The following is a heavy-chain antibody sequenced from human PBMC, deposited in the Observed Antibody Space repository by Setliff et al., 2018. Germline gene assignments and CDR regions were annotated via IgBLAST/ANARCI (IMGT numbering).Heavy chain of an antibody. V-gene: IGHV3-23*01. D-gene: IGHD2-21*02. CDR1: GFTFSHFA. CDR2: IGAGGDYT. CDR3: AKDPNGDFVGAFDS. J-gene: IGHJ5*01. Sequence: GGSLRLSCAASGFTFSHFAVTWVRQSPGRGLEWVASIGAGGDYTKYADSVRGRFTISRDNSKNTIYLQMNSLRAEDTAKYYCAKDPNGDFVGAFDSWGRGTLVTGS.